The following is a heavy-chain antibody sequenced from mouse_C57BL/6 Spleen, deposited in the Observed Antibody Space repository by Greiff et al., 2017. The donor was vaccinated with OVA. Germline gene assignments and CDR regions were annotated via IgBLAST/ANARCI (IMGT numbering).Heavy chain of an antibody. D-gene: IGHD1-1*01. CDR2: IDPETGGT. CDR3: TRSGAYYYGSLFDY. V-gene: IGHV1-15*01. CDR1: GYTFTDYE. J-gene: IGHJ2*01. Sequence: QVQLQQSGAELVRPGASVTLSCKASGYTFTDYEMHWVKQTPVHGLEWIGAIDPETGGTAYNQKFKGKAILTADKSSSTAYMELRSLTSEDSAVYYCTRSGAYYYGSLFDYWGQGTTLTVSS.